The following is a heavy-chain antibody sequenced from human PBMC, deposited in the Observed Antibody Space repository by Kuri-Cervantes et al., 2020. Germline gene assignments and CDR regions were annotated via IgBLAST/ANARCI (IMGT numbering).Heavy chain of an antibody. CDR3: ARALKRYCSSTSCQHPFYFDY. V-gene: IGHV4-38-2*02. Sequence: ESLKISCTVSGYSISSGYYWGWIRQPPGKGLEWIGSIYHSGSTYYNPSLKSRVTISVDTSKNQFSLKLSSVTAADTAVYYCARALKRYCSSTSCQHPFYFDYWGQGTLVTVSS. J-gene: IGHJ4*02. D-gene: IGHD2-2*01. CDR2: IYHSGST. CDR1: GYSISSGYY.